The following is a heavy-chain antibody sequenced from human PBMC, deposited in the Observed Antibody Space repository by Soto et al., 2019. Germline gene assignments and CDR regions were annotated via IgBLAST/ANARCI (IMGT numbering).Heavy chain of an antibody. CDR2: ISKEGTYR. Sequence: GGSLRLSCADSGFSFSKYGIHWVLQAPGKGLEWVAVISKEGTYRYYAESVKGRFTISRDNSQNTLYLQMNSLRPEDTAVYYCAKDGSLSYCSSTSCGFDPWGQGTLVTVSS. CDR1: GFSFSKYG. V-gene: IGHV3-30*18. CDR3: AKDGSLSYCSSTSCGFDP. J-gene: IGHJ5*02. D-gene: IGHD2-2*01.